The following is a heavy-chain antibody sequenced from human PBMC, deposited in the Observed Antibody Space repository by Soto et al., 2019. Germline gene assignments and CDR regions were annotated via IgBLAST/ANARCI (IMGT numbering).Heavy chain of an antibody. CDR3: ARSRRTATEYCSGGSCYFDY. V-gene: IGHV3-7*03. J-gene: IGHJ4*02. CDR1: GFTFSSYW. Sequence: GGSLRLSCAASGFTFSSYWMSWVRQAPGKGLEWVANIKQDGSEKYYVDSVKGRFTISRDNAKNSLYLQMNSLRAEDTAVYYCARSRRTATEYCSGGSCYFDYWGQGTLVTVSS. D-gene: IGHD2-15*01. CDR2: IKQDGSEK.